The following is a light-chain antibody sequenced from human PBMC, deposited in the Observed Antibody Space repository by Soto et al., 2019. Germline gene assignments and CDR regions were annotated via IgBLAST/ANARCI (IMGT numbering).Light chain of an antibody. CDR1: QSVSSN. CDR3: QQYNNWPIT. Sequence: EIVMTQSPATLSVSPGERATLSCRASQSVSSNLAWYQQKPGQAPRLLIYGASTRATGIPARFSGSGSGTEFTRTSSSLQSEDFAVDYCQQYNNWPITFGQGTRLEIK. J-gene: IGKJ5*01. CDR2: GAS. V-gene: IGKV3-15*01.